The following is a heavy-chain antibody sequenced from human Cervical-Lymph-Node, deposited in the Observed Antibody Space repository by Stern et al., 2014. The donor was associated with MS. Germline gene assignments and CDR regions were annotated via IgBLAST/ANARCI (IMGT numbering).Heavy chain of an antibody. V-gene: IGHV4-31*03. CDR1: GGSISSGGYY. D-gene: IGHD3-3*01. Sequence: QVQLQESGPGLVKPSQTLSLTCTVSGGSISSGGYYWSWIRQHPGKGLEWIGYIYYSGRTYYNPSLKSRVTISVDTSKNQFSLKLSSVAAADTAVYYCARGITIFGVVPGPQNWFDPWGQGTLVTVSS. J-gene: IGHJ5*02. CDR2: IYYSGRT. CDR3: ARGITIFGVVPGPQNWFDP.